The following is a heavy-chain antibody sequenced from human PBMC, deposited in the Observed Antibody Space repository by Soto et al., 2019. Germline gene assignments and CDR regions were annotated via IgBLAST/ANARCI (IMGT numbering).Heavy chain of an antibody. D-gene: IGHD6-13*01. CDR2: IYYSGST. J-gene: IGHJ4*02. Sequence: PSETLSLTCTVSGGSISSYYWSWIRQPPGKGLEWIGYIYYSGSTNYNPSLKSRVTITVDMSKNQFSLKLSSVTAADTAVYYCASRHSSPYFDYWGQGTLVTVSS. CDR1: GGSISSYY. CDR3: ASRHSSPYFDY. V-gene: IGHV4-59*08.